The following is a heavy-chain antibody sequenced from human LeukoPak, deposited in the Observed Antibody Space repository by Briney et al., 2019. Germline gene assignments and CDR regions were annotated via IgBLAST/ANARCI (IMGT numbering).Heavy chain of an antibody. D-gene: IGHD1-1*01. CDR1: GGSFSGYY. CDR2: INHSGST. Sequence: SEALSFTCAVYGGSFSGYYWSWIRQPPGKGLEWIGEINHSGSTNYNPSLKSRVTISVDTSKNQFSLKLSSVTAADTAVYYCAIGTTGTQDYWGQGTLVTVSS. CDR3: AIGTTGTQDY. V-gene: IGHV4-34*01. J-gene: IGHJ4*02.